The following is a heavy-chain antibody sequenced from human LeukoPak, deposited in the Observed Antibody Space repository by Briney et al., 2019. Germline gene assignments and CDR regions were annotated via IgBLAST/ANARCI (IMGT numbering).Heavy chain of an antibody. CDR1: GGSFSGYY. Sequence: PSETLSLTCAVYGGSFSGYYWSWIRQPPGKGLEWIGEINHSGSTNYNPSLKSRVTMSVDTSKNQFSLKLSSVTAADTAVYYCAKDRAVTVGFLADAFDIWGQGIMVTVSS. D-gene: IGHD2-21*02. CDR2: INHSGST. CDR3: AKDRAVTVGFLADAFDI. V-gene: IGHV4-34*01. J-gene: IGHJ3*02.